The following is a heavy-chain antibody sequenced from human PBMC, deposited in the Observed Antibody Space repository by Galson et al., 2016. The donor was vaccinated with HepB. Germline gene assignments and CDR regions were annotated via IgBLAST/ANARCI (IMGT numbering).Heavy chain of an antibody. CDR1: GGSISSSSSY. CDR3: ARHDWSGYSYGYDY. D-gene: IGHD5-18*01. Sequence: SETLSLTCSVSGGSISSSSSYWGWIRQPPGKGLEWIGSIHYSGNTYYNPSLKSRVTISVDTSKNQLSLKLSFETAADTAVYYCARHDWSGYSYGYDYWGQGTLVTVSS. V-gene: IGHV4-39*01. CDR2: IHYSGNT. J-gene: IGHJ4*02.